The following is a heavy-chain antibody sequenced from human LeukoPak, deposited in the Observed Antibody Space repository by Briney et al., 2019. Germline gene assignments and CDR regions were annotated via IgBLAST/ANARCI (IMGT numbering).Heavy chain of an antibody. CDR2: INHSGST. D-gene: IGHD5-18*01. CDR3: ARGTRGYSYGYPDY. V-gene: IGHV4-34*01. J-gene: IGHJ4*02. CDR1: GGSFSGYY. Sequence: TLSLTCAVYGGSFSGYYWSWIRQPPGKGLEWIGEINHSGSTNYNPSLKSRVTISVDTSKNQFSLKLSSVTAADTAVYYCARGTRGYSYGYPDYWGQGTLVTVSS.